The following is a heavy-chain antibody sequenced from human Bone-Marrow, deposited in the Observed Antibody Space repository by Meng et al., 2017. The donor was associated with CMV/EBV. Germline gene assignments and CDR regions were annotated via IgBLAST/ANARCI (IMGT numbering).Heavy chain of an antibody. CDR3: ARRYSSNWYDASDI. V-gene: IGHV3-48*01. Sequence: GGSLRLSCAASGFTFSSYSMNWVRQAPGKGLEWVSYISSSGSTIYYADSVKGRFTISRDNSKNTLHLEMNSLRADDTAVYYCARRYSSNWYDASDIWGQGTMVTVSS. CDR2: ISSSGSTI. CDR1: GFTFSSYS. D-gene: IGHD6-13*01. J-gene: IGHJ3*02.